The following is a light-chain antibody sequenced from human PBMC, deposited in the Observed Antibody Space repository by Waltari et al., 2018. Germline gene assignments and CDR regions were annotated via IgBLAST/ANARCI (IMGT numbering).Light chain of an antibody. CDR3: QQSHSTLT. CDR1: QGNSSY. CDR2: AAS. J-gene: IGKJ4*01. V-gene: IGKV1-39*01. Sequence: DIQMTPSPSSLSASVVDRVTITCRASQGNSSYFNWYQQKPGKTPKLLIYAASRLQSGVPSRFSGSGSGTDFTLTISSLQPEDFATYYCQQSHSTLTFGGGTKVEIK.